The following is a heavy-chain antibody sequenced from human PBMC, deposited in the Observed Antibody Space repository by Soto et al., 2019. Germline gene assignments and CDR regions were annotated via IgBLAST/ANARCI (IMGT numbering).Heavy chain of an antibody. CDR3: ARTTYCGGDCRRFDY. D-gene: IGHD2-21*02. CDR1: GGSISSYY. Sequence: QVQLQESGPGLVKPSETLSLTCTVSGGSISSYYWSWIRQPPGKGLEWIGYIYYSGSTNYNPSLKRRVTISVDTSKNQFSLKLNSVTAADTAVYYCARTTYCGGDCRRFDYWGQGTLVTVSS. CDR2: IYYSGST. V-gene: IGHV4-59*01. J-gene: IGHJ4*02.